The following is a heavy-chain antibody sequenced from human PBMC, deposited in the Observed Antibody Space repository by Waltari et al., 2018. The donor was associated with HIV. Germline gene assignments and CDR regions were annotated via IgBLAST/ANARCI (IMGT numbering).Heavy chain of an antibody. Sequence: QVQLQESGPGLVKPSETLSLTCTVSGGSISSYYWSWIRQPPGTGLEWIGYIYYSGSTNYNPSLKSRVTISVDTSKNQFSLKLSSVTAADTAVYYCARAHDYGGNPTRLYWFDPWGQGTLVTVSS. J-gene: IGHJ5*02. CDR3: ARAHDYGGNPTRLYWFDP. CDR1: GGSISSYY. D-gene: IGHD2-15*01. CDR2: IYYSGST. V-gene: IGHV4-59*01.